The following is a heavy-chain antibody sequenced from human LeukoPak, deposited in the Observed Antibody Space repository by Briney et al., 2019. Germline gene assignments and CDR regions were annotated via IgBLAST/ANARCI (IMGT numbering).Heavy chain of an antibody. CDR2: INPNSGGT. V-gene: IGHV1-2*02. J-gene: IGHJ5*02. Sequence: ASVKVSCKASGYTFTGYYMHWVRQAPGQGLEWMGWINPNSGGTNYAQKFQGRVTMTRDTSISTAYMELSRLRSDDTAVYYCARDHNWRVTIFGVVGTNWFDPWGQGTLVTVSS. CDR3: ARDHNWRVTIFGVVGTNWFDP. CDR1: GYTFTGYY. D-gene: IGHD3-3*01.